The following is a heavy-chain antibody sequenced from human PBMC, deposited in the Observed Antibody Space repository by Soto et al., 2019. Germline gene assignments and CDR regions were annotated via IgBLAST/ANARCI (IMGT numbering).Heavy chain of an antibody. Sequence: SETLALTCTVSGDSISSYFWSWIRQPAGKGLEWIGRVHTSGSTTYNPSLKSRVTMSVVTSKSQFSLKLTSVTAADTAVYYCARRGGGDGLVYDYWGQGTLVTVSS. CDR3: ARRGGGDGLVYDY. V-gene: IGHV4-4*07. D-gene: IGHD2-21*02. CDR1: GDSISSYF. CDR2: VHTSGST. J-gene: IGHJ4*02.